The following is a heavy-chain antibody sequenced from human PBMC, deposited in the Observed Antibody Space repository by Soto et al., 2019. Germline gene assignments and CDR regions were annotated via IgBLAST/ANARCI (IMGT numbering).Heavy chain of an antibody. V-gene: IGHV4-59*01. CDR3: ASRLPLATTTGDAFDL. J-gene: IGHJ3*01. CDR2: IYYRGGT. Sequence: QVQLQESGPGLVKPSETLSLTCTVSSGSIINYYWSWIRQPPGKGLEWIGFIYYRGGTNYNPFLKSRVTPPVGMSRQQLSLNPRAVTAAATGAHYCASRLPLATTTGDAFDLWGQRPRVTVSS. D-gene: IGHD1-26*01. CDR1: SGSIINYY.